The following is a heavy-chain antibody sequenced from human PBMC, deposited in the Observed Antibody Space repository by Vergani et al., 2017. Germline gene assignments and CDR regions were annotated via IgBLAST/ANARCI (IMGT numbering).Heavy chain of an antibody. Sequence: VQLVESGGGLVQPGGSLRLSCAASGFTFSDYYMSWIRQAPGKGLEWVSYISSSSSYTNYADSVKGRFTISRDNAKNSLYLQMNSLRAEDTAVYYCARARYSSRGRYFDYWGQGTLVTVSS. D-gene: IGHD6-13*01. CDR2: ISSSSSYT. V-gene: IGHV3-11*05. CDR3: ARARYSSRGRYFDY. CDR1: GFTFSDYY. J-gene: IGHJ4*02.